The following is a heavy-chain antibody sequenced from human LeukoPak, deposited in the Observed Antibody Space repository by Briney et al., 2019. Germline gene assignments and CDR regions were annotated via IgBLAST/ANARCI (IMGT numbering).Heavy chain of an antibody. CDR1: GGSFSGYY. D-gene: IGHD2-2*01. Sequence: SETLSLTCAVYGGSFSGYYWSWIRQPPGKGLEWIGEINHSGSTNYNPSLKSRVTISVDTSKNQFSLKLSSVTAADTAVYYCARVSDCSSTSCRHNWFDPWGQGTLVTVSS. V-gene: IGHV4-34*01. CDR3: ARVSDCSSTSCRHNWFDP. J-gene: IGHJ5*02. CDR2: INHSGST.